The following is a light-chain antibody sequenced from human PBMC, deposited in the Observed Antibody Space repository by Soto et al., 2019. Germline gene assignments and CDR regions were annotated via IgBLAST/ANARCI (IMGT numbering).Light chain of an antibody. CDR3: QQRSNWLTWT. Sequence: EIVLTQSPATLSLSPGARATLSCRASQSVSSYLAWYQQKPGQAPRLLIYDASNRATGIPARFSGSGSGTDFTLTISSLEPEDFAVYYCQQRSNWLTWTFGQGTKVDIK. CDR1: QSVSSY. J-gene: IGKJ1*01. CDR2: DAS. V-gene: IGKV3-11*01.